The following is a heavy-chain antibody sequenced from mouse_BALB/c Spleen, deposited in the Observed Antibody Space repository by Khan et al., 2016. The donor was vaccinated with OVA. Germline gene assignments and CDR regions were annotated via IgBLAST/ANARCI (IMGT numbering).Heavy chain of an antibody. CDR1: GYSITSGYA. V-gene: IGHV3-1*02. J-gene: IGHJ4*01. D-gene: IGHD2-1*01. CDR3: TRDGNYMDY. CDR2: IYFNGSI. Sequence: EVQLQESGPDLVKPSQSLSLTCTVTGYSITSGYAWHWIRQFPGTKLEWMAYIYFNGSINYNPSLKSRISVTRDTYKYQVYLQLNSVTSEDTATYYCTRDGNYMDYWGQGTPVTVSS.